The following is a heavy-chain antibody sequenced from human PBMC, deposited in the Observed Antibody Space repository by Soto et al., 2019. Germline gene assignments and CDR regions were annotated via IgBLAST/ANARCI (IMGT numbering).Heavy chain of an antibody. CDR2: IWYDGSNK. D-gene: IGHD3-22*01. CDR3: ARDPAYSYDRSGYFPTDY. V-gene: IGHV3-33*01. Sequence: GGSLRLSCAASGFTFSSYGMHWVRQAPGKGLEWVAVIWYDGSNKYYADSVKGRFTISRDNSKNTLYLQMNSLRAEDTAVYYCARDPAYSYDRSGYFPTDYWGPGTLVTVSS. CDR1: GFTFSSYG. J-gene: IGHJ4*02.